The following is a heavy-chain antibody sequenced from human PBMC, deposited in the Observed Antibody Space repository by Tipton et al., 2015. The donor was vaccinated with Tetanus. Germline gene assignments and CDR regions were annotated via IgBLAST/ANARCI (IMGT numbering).Heavy chain of an antibody. CDR3: ARLGRQGGALRKLYYYYFLDV. J-gene: IGHJ6*03. Sequence: QSGAEVKKAGESLKISCKGSGYGFTDYWIGWVRQMPGKGLEWMGIIYPDDSDTKYSPSFQGQVTISVDKSINTAYLQWSSLKASDTAMYFCARLGRQGGALRKLYYYYFLDVWGKGTTVTVSS. CDR1: GYGFTDYW. CDR2: IYPDDSDT. D-gene: IGHD3-16*01. V-gene: IGHV5-51*01.